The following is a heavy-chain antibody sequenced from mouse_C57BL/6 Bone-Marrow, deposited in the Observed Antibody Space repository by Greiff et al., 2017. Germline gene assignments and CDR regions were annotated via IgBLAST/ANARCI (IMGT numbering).Heavy chain of an antibody. J-gene: IGHJ4*01. CDR2: IDPSDSYT. CDR1: GYTFTSYW. V-gene: IGHV1-59*01. D-gene: IGHD1-1*01. Sequence: VKLQQPGAELVRPGTSVKLSCKASGYTFTSYWMHWVKQRPGQGLGWIGVIDPSDSYTNYNQKFKGKATLTVDTSSSTAYMQLSSLTSEDSAVYYCARPAPTVVATEAMDYWGQGTSVTGSS. CDR3: ARPAPTVVATEAMDY.